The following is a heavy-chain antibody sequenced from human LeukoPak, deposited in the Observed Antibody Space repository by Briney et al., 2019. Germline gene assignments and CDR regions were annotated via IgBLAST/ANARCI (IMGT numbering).Heavy chain of an antibody. D-gene: IGHD3-3*01. V-gene: IGHV1-18*01. CDR1: GYTFTSYG. CDR2: ISAYNGNT. J-gene: IGHJ4*02. Sequence: ASVKVSCKASGYTFTSYGISWVRQAPGQGLEWMGWISAYNGNTNYAQKLQGRVTMTTDTSTSTAYMELRSLKSDDTAVYYCARQEAGSYYDFWSGYYHFDYWGQGTLVTVSS. CDR3: ARQEAGSYYDFWSGYYHFDY.